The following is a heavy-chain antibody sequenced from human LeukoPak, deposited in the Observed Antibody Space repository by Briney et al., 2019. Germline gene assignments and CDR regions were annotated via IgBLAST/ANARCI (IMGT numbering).Heavy chain of an antibody. Sequence: SETLSLTCTVSGGSISSYYWSWIRQPPGKGLEWIGYIYYSGSTNYNPSLKSRVTISVDTSKNQFSLKLSSVTAADTAVYYCAAAVAGRPYGMDVWGQGTTVNVSS. CDR3: AAAVAGRPYGMDV. D-gene: IGHD6-19*01. V-gene: IGHV4-59*08. J-gene: IGHJ6*02. CDR2: IYYSGST. CDR1: GGSISSYY.